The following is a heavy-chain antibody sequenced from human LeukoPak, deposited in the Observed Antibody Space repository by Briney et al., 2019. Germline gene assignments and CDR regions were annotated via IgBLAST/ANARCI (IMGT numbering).Heavy chain of an antibody. V-gene: IGHV4-34*01. CDR1: GGSFSGYY. Sequence: KSSETLSLTCAVYGGSFSGYYWSWIRQPPGKGLEWIGEINHSGSTNYNPSLKSRVTTSVDTSKNQFSLRLNSVTAADTAVYYCSRGVCSSVSCSRFDPWGQGTPVIVSS. J-gene: IGHJ5*02. CDR3: SRGVCSSVSCSRFDP. D-gene: IGHD2-2*01. CDR2: INHSGST.